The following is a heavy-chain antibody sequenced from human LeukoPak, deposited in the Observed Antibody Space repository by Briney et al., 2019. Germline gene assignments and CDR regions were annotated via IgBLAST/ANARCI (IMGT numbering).Heavy chain of an antibody. Sequence: GASVKVSCKASGYNFNQYYMHWVRQAPGQGLEWMGWINLVSGDTTYAPRFQGRVTMTRDTSISTAYMELSSLRSEDTAVYYCARIGYSSSWYGHYYYYYYMDVWGKGTTVTVSS. CDR2: INLVSGDT. CDR1: GYNFNQYY. V-gene: IGHV1-2*02. D-gene: IGHD6-13*01. CDR3: ARIGYSSSWYGHYYYYYYMDV. J-gene: IGHJ6*03.